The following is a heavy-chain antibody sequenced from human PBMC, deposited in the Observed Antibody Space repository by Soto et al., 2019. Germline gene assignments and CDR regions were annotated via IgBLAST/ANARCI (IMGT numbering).Heavy chain of an antibody. J-gene: IGHJ6*03. CDR3: ARLVVAPAFYYYYMDV. Sequence: GASVKVSCKASGYTFTSYGISWVRQAPGQGLEWMGWISAYNGNTNYAQKLQGRVTMTTDTSTSTAYMELRSLRSDDTAVYYCARLVVAPAFYYYYMDVWGKGTTVTVSS. D-gene: IGHD2-15*01. CDR1: GYTFTSYG. V-gene: IGHV1-18*01. CDR2: ISAYNGNT.